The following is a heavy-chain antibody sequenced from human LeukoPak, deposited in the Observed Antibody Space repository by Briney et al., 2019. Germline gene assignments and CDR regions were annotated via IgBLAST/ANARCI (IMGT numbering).Heavy chain of an antibody. CDR2: IYYSGGT. D-gene: IGHD5-24*01. CDR1: GDSISSYY. V-gene: IGHV4-59*08. J-gene: IGHJ3*02. Sequence: SETLSLTCTVSGDSISSYYWSWIRQPPGKGLGWIGYIYYSGGTDYNPSLKSRVTISVDTSKNQFSLKLRSVNAADTAVYYCARHVTISGPYDASDIWGQGTMVTVSP. CDR3: ARHVTISGPYDASDI.